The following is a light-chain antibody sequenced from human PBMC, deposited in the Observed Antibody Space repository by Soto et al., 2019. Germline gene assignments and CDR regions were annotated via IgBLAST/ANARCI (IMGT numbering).Light chain of an antibody. V-gene: IGLV2-14*01. J-gene: IGLJ2*01. CDR2: EVS. Sequence: QSALTQPASVSGSPGQSITISCTGTSSDVGGYNYVSWYQHHPAKAPKLIIYEVSNRPSGVSNRFSGSKSGNTASLTISGLQAEDEADYYCLSYTGSTTLVLFGGGTKVTVL. CDR1: SSDVGGYNY. CDR3: LSYTGSTTLVL.